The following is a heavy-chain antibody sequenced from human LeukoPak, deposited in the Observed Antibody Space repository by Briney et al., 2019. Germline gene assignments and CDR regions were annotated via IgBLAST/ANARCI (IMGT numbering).Heavy chain of an antibody. J-gene: IGHJ3*02. CDR2: IYSGGST. Sequence: PGGSLRLSCAASGFTVSSNYMSWVRQAPGKGLEWVSVIYSGGSTYYADSVKGRFTISRHNSKNTLYLQVNSLRAEDTAVYYCARDSGDLYDAFDIWGQGTMVTVSS. V-gene: IGHV3-53*04. CDR3: ARDSGDLYDAFDI. CDR1: GFTVSSNY. D-gene: IGHD4-17*01.